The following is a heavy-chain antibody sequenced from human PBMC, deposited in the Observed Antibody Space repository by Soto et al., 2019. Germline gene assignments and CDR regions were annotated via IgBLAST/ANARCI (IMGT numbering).Heavy chain of an antibody. D-gene: IGHD5-12*01. J-gene: IGHJ6*02. CDR1: GGSFSGYY. CDR2: INHSGST. V-gene: IGHV4-34*01. CDR3: ARRVKWLRSGYYYGMDV. Sequence: QVQLQQWGAGLLKPSETLSLTCAVYGGSFSGYYWSWIRQPPGKGLEWIGKINHSGSTNYNPSLKSRVTISVDTSKNQFSLKLSSVTAADTAVYYCARRVKWLRSGYYYGMDVWGQGTTVTVSS.